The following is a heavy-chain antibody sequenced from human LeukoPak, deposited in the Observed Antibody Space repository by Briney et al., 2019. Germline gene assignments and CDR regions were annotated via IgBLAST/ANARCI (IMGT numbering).Heavy chain of an antibody. J-gene: IGHJ3*02. CDR3: ARRSSKYYDILTGGLDI. V-gene: IGHV4-34*01. CDR2: INRSGST. CDR1: GGSFSNFY. D-gene: IGHD3-9*01. Sequence: SEPLSLTCAVYGGSFSNFYWSWIRQTPGKGLEWIGEINRSGSTNYTPSLESRITISVDTSKNQFSLRLSSVTAADTAVYYCARRSSKYYDILTGGLDIWGQGTLVTVSS.